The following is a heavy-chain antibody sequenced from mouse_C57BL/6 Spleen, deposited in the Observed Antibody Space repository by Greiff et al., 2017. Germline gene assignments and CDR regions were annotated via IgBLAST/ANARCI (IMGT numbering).Heavy chain of an antibody. CDR1: GYAFSSYW. CDR3: AREGYGSSFSDY. D-gene: IGHD1-1*01. J-gene: IGHJ2*01. Sequence: QVQLQQSGAELVKPGASVKISCKASGYAFSSYWMNWVKQRPGKGLEWIGQIYPGDGDTNYNGKFKGKATLTADKSSSTAYMQLSSLTSEDSAVYFCAREGYGSSFSDYWGQGTTLTVSS. CDR2: IYPGDGDT. V-gene: IGHV1-80*01.